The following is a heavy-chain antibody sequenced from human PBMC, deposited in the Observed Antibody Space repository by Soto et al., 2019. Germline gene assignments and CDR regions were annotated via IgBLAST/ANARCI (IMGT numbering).Heavy chain of an antibody. J-gene: IGHJ1*01. Sequence: PGEFLKIWCKGAGGSCTSYCIGCVRQMPGKGLEWMGIIYPGDSDTRYSPSFQGQVTISADKSISTAYLQWSSLKASDTAMYYCARISCAPSAYWGQRTLVPVSS. CDR3: ARISCAPSAY. V-gene: IGHV5-51*01. CDR1: GGSCTSYC. CDR2: IYPGDSDT. D-gene: IGHD2-2*01.